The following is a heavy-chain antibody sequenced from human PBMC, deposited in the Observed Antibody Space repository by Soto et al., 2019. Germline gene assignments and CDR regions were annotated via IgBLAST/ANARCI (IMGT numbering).Heavy chain of an antibody. V-gene: IGHV3-30-3*01. CDR3: AREGYYDSLCYPYGIDV. D-gene: IGHD3-22*01. CDR2: ISFDGSNE. Sequence: QVQMVESGGGVVQPGRSLRLSCAASGFNFSDYVVHWVRQAPGRGLEWMAFISFDGSNEYYADFVKGRFTISRDNSRNMVYLQVNSLRRDDTAVYFCAREGYYDSLCYPYGIDVWCQGTTVTVSS. J-gene: IGHJ6*02. CDR1: GFNFSDYV.